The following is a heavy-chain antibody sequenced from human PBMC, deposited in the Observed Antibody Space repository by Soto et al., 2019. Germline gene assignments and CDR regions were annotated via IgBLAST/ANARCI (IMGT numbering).Heavy chain of an antibody. CDR2: INAGNGNT. Sequence: QVQLVQSGAEVKKPGASVKVSCKASGYTFTSYAMHWVRQARGQRLEWMGWINAGNGNTKYSQKFQGRVTITRDTSASTAYMELSSLRSEDTAVYYCARSSVVVPAHYYMDVWGKGTTVTVSS. J-gene: IGHJ6*03. CDR3: ARSSVVVPAHYYMDV. V-gene: IGHV1-3*01. CDR1: GYTFTSYA. D-gene: IGHD2-2*01.